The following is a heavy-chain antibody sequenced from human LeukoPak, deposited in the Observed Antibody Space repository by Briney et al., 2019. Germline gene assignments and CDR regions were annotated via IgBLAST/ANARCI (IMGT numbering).Heavy chain of an antibody. CDR2: ISYDGSNK. CDR3: AKGLLRFLEWSVFDP. CDR1: GFTFSSYA. Sequence: GGSLRLSCAASGFTFSSYAMHWVRQAPGKGLEWVAVISYDGSNKYYADSVKGRFTISRDNSKNTLYLQMNSLRAEDTAVYYCAKGLLRFLEWSVFDPWGQGTLVTVSS. D-gene: IGHD3-3*01. V-gene: IGHV3-30-3*01. J-gene: IGHJ5*02.